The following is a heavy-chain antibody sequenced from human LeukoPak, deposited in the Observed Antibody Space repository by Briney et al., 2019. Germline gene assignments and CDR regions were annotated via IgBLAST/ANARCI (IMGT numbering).Heavy chain of an antibody. V-gene: IGHV4-39*01. J-gene: IGHJ5*02. CDR1: GGSISSSSYY. CDR2: IYYSGST. D-gene: IGHD3-10*01. CDR3: ARQKLLWFGESYNWFDP. Sequence: MPSETLSLTCTVSGGSISSSSYYWGWIRQPPGKGLEWIGSIYYSGSTYYNPSLKSRVTISVDTSKNQFSLKLSSVTAADTAVYHCARQKLLWFGESYNWFDPWGQGTLVTVSS.